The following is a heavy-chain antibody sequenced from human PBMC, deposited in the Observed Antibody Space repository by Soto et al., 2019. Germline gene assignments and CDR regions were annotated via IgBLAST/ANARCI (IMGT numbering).Heavy chain of an antibody. V-gene: IGHV3-49*03. CDR1: GFTFGDYA. J-gene: IGHJ6*02. Sequence: PGGSLRLSCTASGFTFGDYAISWFRQAPGKGLEWVGFIRSKAYGGTTEYAASVKGRFTISRDDSKSIAYLQMNSLKTEDTAVYYCTRDLRRGYYVLDGMDVWGQGTTVTVSS. CDR2: IRSKAYGGTT. CDR3: TRDLRRGYYVLDGMDV. D-gene: IGHD3-10*02.